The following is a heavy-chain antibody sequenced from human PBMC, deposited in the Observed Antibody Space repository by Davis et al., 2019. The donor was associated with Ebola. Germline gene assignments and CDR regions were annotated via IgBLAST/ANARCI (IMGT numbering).Heavy chain of an antibody. V-gene: IGHV4-31*03. CDR3: ARGYLDGDYPHYYYYGMDV. J-gene: IGHJ6*02. CDR2: IYYSGST. Sequence: PSETLSLTCTVSGGSISSGGYYWSWIRQHPGKGLEWIGYIYYSGSTYYNPSLKSRVTISVDTSKNQFSLELSSVTAADTAVYYCARGYLDGDYPHYYYYGMDVWGQGTTVTVSS. D-gene: IGHD4-17*01. CDR1: GGSISSGGYY.